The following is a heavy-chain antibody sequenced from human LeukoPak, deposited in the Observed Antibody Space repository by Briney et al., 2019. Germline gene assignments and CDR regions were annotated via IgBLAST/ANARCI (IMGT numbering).Heavy chain of an antibody. CDR1: GFTFSSYS. V-gene: IGHV3-21*01. D-gene: IGHD3-10*01. CDR2: ISSSSSYI. J-gene: IGHJ5*02. CDR3: AREGYYYGSGGLDL. Sequence: SGGSLRLSCAASGFTFSSYSMNWVREAPGRGLEWVSSISSSSSYIYYADSMKGRFTISRDNAKKSLYLQMNSLRAEDTAVYYCAREGYYYGSGGLDLWGQGTLVTVSS.